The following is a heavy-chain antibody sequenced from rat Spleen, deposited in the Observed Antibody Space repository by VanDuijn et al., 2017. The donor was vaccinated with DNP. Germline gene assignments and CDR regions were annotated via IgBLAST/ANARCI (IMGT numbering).Heavy chain of an antibody. D-gene: IGHD1-9*01. Sequence: QIQLQQSGAELAKPGSSVKISCKASGYTFTSYYISWMKQTTGQGLEYVGYINTGSGGTNYNEKFKGKATLTVDKSSSTAFMQLSSLTPDDSAVYYCAREETYYGYNYFDYWGQGVMVTVSS. CDR2: INTGSGGT. CDR1: GYTFTSYY. CDR3: AREETYYGYNYFDY. J-gene: IGHJ2*01. V-gene: IGHV1-43*01.